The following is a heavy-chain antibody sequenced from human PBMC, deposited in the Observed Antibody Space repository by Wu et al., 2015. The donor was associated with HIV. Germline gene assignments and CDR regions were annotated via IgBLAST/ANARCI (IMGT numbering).Heavy chain of an antibody. CDR2: VNPNSGNT. Sequence: QVQLVQSGAEVKTPGASVKVSCKASGYTFTNYDINWVRQAAGQGLEWLGWVNPNSGNTHYAQKFQGRVTMTRATSINTAYMELSGLRSEDTAVYYCAVLYNIPPVTTILDTWGQGTQVHRLL. V-gene: IGHV1-8*01. CDR1: GYTFTNYD. CDR3: AVLYNIPPVTTILDT. J-gene: IGHJ5*02. D-gene: IGHD3-16*01.